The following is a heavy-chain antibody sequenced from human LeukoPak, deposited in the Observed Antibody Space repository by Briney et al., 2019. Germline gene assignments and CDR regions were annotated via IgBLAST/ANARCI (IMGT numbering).Heavy chain of an antibody. Sequence: PSETLSLTCTVSGGSITNYYWTWIRQPPGKGLEWIGYVSFSGTTNYNPPLKSRVTISLDTSNSQFSLRLTSVTAADTAVYYCARISPSSGTYWGTLYYYIDVWGKGTTITVSS. D-gene: IGHD1-26*01. CDR3: ARISPSSGTYWGTLYYYIDV. J-gene: IGHJ6*03. V-gene: IGHV4-59*01. CDR2: VSFSGTT. CDR1: GGSITNYY.